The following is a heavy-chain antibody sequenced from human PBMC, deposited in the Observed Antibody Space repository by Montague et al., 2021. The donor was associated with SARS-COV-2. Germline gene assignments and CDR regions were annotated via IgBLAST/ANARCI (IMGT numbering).Heavy chain of an antibody. CDR3: ARAQTTCFIANCVNYFDY. CDR1: GFALGGHS. D-gene: IGHD2-2*01. CDR2: ISHDGTIK. J-gene: IGHJ4*02. V-gene: IGHV3-30*03. Sequence: SLRLSCAASGFALGGHSVHWVRQAPGRGLVWLGDISHDGTIKDYADPVKGRFAISRDNAENTVYLQMNSLRVEDTAVYFCARAQTTCFIANCVNYFDYWGQGALVTVSS.